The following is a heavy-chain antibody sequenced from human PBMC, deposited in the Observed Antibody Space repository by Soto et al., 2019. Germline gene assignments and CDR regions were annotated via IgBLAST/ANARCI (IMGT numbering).Heavy chain of an antibody. V-gene: IGHV4-4*07. J-gene: IGHJ4*02. CDR1: GGSISSYY. CDR3: ARDRGLTGYSPFDY. Sequence: SATLSLTCTVSGGSISSYYWSWIRQPAGKGLEWIGRIYTSGSTNYNPSLKSRVTMSVDTSKNQFSLKLSSVTAADTAVYYCARDRGLTGYSPFDYWGQGTLVTVSS. D-gene: IGHD3-9*01. CDR2: IYTSGST.